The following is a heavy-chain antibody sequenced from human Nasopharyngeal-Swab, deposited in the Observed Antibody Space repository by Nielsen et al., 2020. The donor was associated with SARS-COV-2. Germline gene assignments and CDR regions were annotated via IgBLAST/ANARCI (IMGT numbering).Heavy chain of an antibody. CDR3: ARTYRYYDSSGYRFFYYFDY. Sequence: WIRQPPGKGLEWIGYIYYSGSTNYNPSLESRVTISVDTSKNQFSLKLSSVTAADTAVYYCARTYRYYDSSGYRFFYYFDYWGQGTLVTVSS. CDR2: IYYSGST. V-gene: IGHV4-59*01. J-gene: IGHJ4*02. D-gene: IGHD3-22*01.